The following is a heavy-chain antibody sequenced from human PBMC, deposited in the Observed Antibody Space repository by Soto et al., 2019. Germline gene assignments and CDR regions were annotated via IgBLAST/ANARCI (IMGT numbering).Heavy chain of an antibody. CDR1: GFTFSNYW. V-gene: IGHV3-74*01. Sequence: EVQLVESGGGLVQPGGSLRLSCAGSGFTFSNYWMHWVRQAPGKGLEWVSRIDHDGPTDYADSVRGRFTISRDNAENTLYLQMTSLRPEVTAVYYCVRDSHGDYWGQGTLVTVSS. CDR2: IDHDGPT. CDR3: VRDSHGDY. J-gene: IGHJ4*02.